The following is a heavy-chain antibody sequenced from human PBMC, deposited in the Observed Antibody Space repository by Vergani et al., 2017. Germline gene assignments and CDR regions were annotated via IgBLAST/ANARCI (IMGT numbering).Heavy chain of an antibody. V-gene: IGHV4-39*01. CDR2: IYYSGST. J-gene: IGHJ3*02. Sequence: QLQLQESGPGLVKPSETLSLTCTVSGGSISSSSYYWGWIRQPPGKGLEWIGSIYYSGSTYYNPSLKSRVTISVDTSKNQFSLKLSSVTAADTAVYYCARFPSRVLVLDAFDIWGQGTMVTVSS. D-gene: IGHD2-8*01. CDR1: GGSISSSSYY. CDR3: ARFPSRVLVLDAFDI.